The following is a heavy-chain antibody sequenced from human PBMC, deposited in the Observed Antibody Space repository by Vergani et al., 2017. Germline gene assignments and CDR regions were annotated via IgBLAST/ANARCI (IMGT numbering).Heavy chain of an antibody. CDR3: ARGDYGILTGYRY. CDR1: GYPFSNYY. D-gene: IGHD3-9*01. V-gene: IGHV1-46*03. Sequence: QVQVVQSGAAVKKSGASVKVSCKTSGYPFSNYYMHWVRQAPGQGLDWMGIINPSGGHTNYSQKFQGRVTMPRDTSTSTVYMELSSLRSEDTAIYYCARGDYGILTGYRYWGQGTLVTVSA. J-gene: IGHJ4*02. CDR2: INPSGGHT.